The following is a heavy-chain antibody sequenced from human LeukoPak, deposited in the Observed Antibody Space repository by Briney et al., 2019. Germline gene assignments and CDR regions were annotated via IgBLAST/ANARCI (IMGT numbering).Heavy chain of an antibody. D-gene: IGHD2-2*01. J-gene: IGHJ4*02. Sequence: PGGSLRLSCAASGFTFSDYGMHWVRQAPGKGLEWVAVISYDGSDEYYADSVKGRFTIARDKSKNTLYLQMNSLRVGDTAVYYCARGGCSSTSCYVSGWGQGTLVTVSS. CDR2: ISYDGSDE. V-gene: IGHV3-30*03. CDR3: ARGGCSSTSCYVSG. CDR1: GFTFSDYG.